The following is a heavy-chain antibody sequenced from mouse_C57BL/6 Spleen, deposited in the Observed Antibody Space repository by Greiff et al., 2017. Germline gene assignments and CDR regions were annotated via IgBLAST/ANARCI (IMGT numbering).Heavy chain of an antibody. CDR3: TPWFYFDY. Sequence: VKLMESGAELVRPGASVTLSCKASGYTFTDYEMHWVKQTPVHGLEWIGAIDPETGGTAYNQKFKGKAILTADKSSSTAYMELRSLTSEDSAVYYCTPWFYFDYWGQGTTLTVSS. CDR2: IDPETGGT. CDR1: GYTFTDYE. V-gene: IGHV1-15*01. J-gene: IGHJ2*01. D-gene: IGHD2-2*01.